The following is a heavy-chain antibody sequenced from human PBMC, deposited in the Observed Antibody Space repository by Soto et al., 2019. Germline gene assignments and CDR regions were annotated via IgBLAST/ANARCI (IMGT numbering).Heavy chain of an antibody. Sequence: SETLSLTCAVYGGSFSGYYWSWIRQPPGKGLEWIGEINHSGSTNYNPSLKSRVTISVDTSKNQFSLKLSSVTAADTAVYYCARRGTSIAVAGTRSIWFDPWGQGTLVTVSS. CDR1: GGSFSGYY. D-gene: IGHD6-19*01. V-gene: IGHV4-34*01. CDR3: ARRGTSIAVAGTRSIWFDP. CDR2: INHSGST. J-gene: IGHJ5*02.